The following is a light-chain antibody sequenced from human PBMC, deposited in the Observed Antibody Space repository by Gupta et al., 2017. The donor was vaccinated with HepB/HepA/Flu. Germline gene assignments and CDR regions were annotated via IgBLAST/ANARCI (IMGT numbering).Light chain of an antibody. CDR2: AAI. CDR3: QQTYDTPQT. V-gene: IGKV1-39*01. Sequence: DIPITPSPFFLSSSWGDTITITCRASQSIDTYLNWYQQKPGKAPKLLISAAIDLQSGVPSRFSGSGSGTDFTLTISSLQPEDFATYYCQQTYDTPQTFGQGTRVDIK. CDR1: QSIDTY. J-gene: IGKJ1*01.